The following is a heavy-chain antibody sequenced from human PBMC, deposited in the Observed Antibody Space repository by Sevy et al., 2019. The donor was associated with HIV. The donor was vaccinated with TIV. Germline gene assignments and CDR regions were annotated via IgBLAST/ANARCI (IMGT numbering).Heavy chain of an antibody. CDR2: IKSKTDGGTI. CDR1: GFTFSHGW. D-gene: IGHD1-1*01. J-gene: IGHJ6*02. V-gene: IGHV3-15*01. CDR3: TLDGIWNVGNNYYYGMDV. Sequence: RGSLRLPCAASGFTFSHGWMSWVRQAPGKGLEWVGRIKSKTDGGTIDYVAPVKGRFTIARDDSRNTLYLQLNSLKSEDTAVYYCTLDGIWNVGNNYYYGMDVWGQGTTVTVSS.